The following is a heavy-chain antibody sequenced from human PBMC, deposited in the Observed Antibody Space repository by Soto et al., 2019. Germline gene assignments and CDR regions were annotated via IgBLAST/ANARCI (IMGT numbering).Heavy chain of an antibody. CDR2: MNPNSGNT. Sequence: GXRLKRIRWMNPNSGNTGYAQKFQGRVTMTRNTSISTAYMELSSLRSEDTAVYYCARVLAPRDFWSGYYYYYMDVRGKGTTVTVSS. D-gene: IGHD3-3*01. CDR3: ARVLAPRDFWSGYYYYYMDV. J-gene: IGHJ6*03. V-gene: IGHV1-8*01.